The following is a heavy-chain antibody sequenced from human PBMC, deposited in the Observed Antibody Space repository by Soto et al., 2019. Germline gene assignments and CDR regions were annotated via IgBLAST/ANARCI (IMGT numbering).Heavy chain of an antibody. CDR1: GYTYTSYR. Sequence: AASVQVYCKASGYTYTSYRISWVRQAPGQGLEWMGRIIPIHGKTNYAQKFQGRVTITADKSTSTAYMELSSLRSEDTAVYYCARDYRTTVTLDPWGQGTLVTVSS. D-gene: IGHD4-17*01. V-gene: IGHV1-69*04. CDR3: ARDYRTTVTLDP. CDR2: IIPIHGKT. J-gene: IGHJ5*02.